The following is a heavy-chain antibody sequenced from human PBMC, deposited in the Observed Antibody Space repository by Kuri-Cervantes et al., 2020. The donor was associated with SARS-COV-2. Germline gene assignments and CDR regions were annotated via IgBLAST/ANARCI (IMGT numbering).Heavy chain of an antibody. CDR1: GFTVSSNY. V-gene: IGHV3-53*01. CDR3: ARDERWRYCRGGSCYGDYYYGMDV. Sequence: GGSLRLSCAASGFTVSSNYMSWVRQAPGKGLEWVSVIYSGGSTYYADSVKGRFTISRGNSKNTLYLQMNSLRAEDTAVYYCARDERWRYCRGGSCYGDYYYGMDVWGQGTTVTVSS. CDR2: IYSGGST. J-gene: IGHJ6*02. D-gene: IGHD2-15*01.